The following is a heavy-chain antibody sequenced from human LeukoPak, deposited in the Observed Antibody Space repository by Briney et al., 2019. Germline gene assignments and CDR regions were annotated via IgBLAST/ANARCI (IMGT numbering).Heavy chain of an antibody. CDR1: GYSFTSYA. D-gene: IGHD6-13*01. J-gene: IGHJ6*02. CDR2: ISAYNGNT. Sequence: ASVTVSCTASGYSFTSYAINWVRQAPGQGLEWMGWISAYNGNTEFAQKVQGRVTMTTDASTSTAYMELVSLTSDDTAVYYCARDPLRSSWSTYNNAMDVWGQGTSVTVS. V-gene: IGHV1-18*04. CDR3: ARDPLRSSWSTYNNAMDV.